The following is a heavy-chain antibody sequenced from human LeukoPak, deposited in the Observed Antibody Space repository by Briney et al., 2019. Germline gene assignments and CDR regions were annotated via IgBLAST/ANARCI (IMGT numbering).Heavy chain of an antibody. CDR1: GYTSTSYA. CDR3: ARGGGDYGDYSDYFDY. V-gene: IGHV7-4-1*02. D-gene: IGHD4-17*01. Sequence: GASVKASCKASGYTSTSYAMNWVRQAPGQGLEWMGWINTNTGNPTYAQGFTGRFVFSLDTSVSTAYLQISSLKAEDTAVYYCARGGGDYGDYSDYFDYWGQGTLVTVSS. CDR2: INTNTGNP. J-gene: IGHJ4*02.